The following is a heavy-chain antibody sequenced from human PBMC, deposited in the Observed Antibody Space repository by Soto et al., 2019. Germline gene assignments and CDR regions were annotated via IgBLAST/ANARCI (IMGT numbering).Heavy chain of an antibody. Sequence: PSETLSLTCTVSRGSIISGSYYFGCIRQPPGKGLEWIGSMYYSGSTYYNPSLKSRVTISVDTSKNQFALNLNSVTAADTAVYYCARTGLYSSSWYLNWGQGTLVTVSS. V-gene: IGHV4-39*01. CDR2: MYYSGST. CDR3: ARTGLYSSSWYLN. CDR1: RGSIISGSYY. D-gene: IGHD6-13*01. J-gene: IGHJ4*02.